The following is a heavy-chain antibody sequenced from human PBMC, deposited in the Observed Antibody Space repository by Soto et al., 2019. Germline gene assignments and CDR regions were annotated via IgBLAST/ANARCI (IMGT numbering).Heavy chain of an antibody. Sequence: QVQLEQSGAEVKKPGSSVKVSCKASGGTLSDHGVAWLRQAPGQGLEWMGGTIPVFNTAKYAQKFQGRVTGTADKFTNIAYMELSSLTSEDTAFYFCARGVYGSGNYYTGPSAFDIWGQGTMVIVSS. J-gene: IGHJ3*02. CDR3: ARGVYGSGNYYTGPSAFDI. CDR2: TIPVFNTA. CDR1: GGTLSDHG. V-gene: IGHV1-69*06. D-gene: IGHD3-10*01.